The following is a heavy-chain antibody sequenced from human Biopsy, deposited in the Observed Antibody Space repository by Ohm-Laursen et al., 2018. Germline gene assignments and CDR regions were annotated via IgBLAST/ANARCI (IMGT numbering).Heavy chain of an antibody. Sequence: SVKVSCKAPGGTFSNYGVNWVRQAPGQGLEWLGGNIPILGTGNYAQKFQDRVTVAADTSTSTATMELRSLRSDDTAAYYCATKLAGYFHHWGQGTLVIVSS. CDR3: ATKLAGYFHH. CDR2: NIPILGTG. V-gene: IGHV1-69*06. J-gene: IGHJ1*01. CDR1: GGTFSNYG.